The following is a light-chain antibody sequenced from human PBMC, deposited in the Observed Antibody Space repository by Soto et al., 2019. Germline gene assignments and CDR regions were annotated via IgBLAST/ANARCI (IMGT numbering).Light chain of an antibody. J-gene: IGKJ5*01. CDR2: DAS. CDR1: QSFRGL. CDR3: QQYGNSPIT. V-gene: IGKV3-20*01. Sequence: EVVLTQSPVTLSLSPGERATLSCRASQSFRGLLAWYQQKPGQAPRLLIYDASSRATGTPDRFSGSGSGTDFTLTISRLEPEDFAVYYCQQYGNSPITFGQGTRLEIK.